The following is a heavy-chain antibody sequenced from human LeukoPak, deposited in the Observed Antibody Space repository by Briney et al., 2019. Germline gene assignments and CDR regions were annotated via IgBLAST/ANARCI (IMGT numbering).Heavy chain of an antibody. Sequence: GGSLRLACAASGFTFSSYAMSWVRQAPGKGLEWVSVISGSGGSTYSADSVKGRFTISRDNSKNTLYLQMNSLRAEDTAVYFCAKSQDGGRLFHFDYWGQGTLVTVSS. CDR1: GFTFSSYA. D-gene: IGHD1-26*01. CDR2: ISGSGGST. J-gene: IGHJ4*02. CDR3: AKSQDGGRLFHFDY. V-gene: IGHV3-23*01.